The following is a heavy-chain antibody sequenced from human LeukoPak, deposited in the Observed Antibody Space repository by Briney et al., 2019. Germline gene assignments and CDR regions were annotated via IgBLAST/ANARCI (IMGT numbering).Heavy chain of an antibody. D-gene: IGHD2/OR15-2a*01. CDR2: ISSSGDST. CDR1: GFTFSNYG. V-gene: IGHV3-23*01. J-gene: IGHJ4*02. Sequence: GGSLRLSCAVSGFTFSNYGMSWVRQAPGKGLEWVSVISSSGDSTYYADSVKGRFTISRDNSKNTLYLQMNGLRAEDTAIYYCAKDDGNNAKLLLDYWGQGTQVTVSS. CDR3: AKDDGNNAKLLLDY.